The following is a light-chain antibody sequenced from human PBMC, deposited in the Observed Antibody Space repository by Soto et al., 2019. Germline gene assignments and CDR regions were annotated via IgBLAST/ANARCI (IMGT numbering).Light chain of an antibody. V-gene: IGKV4-1*01. CDR2: WAS. CDR3: QQYYSTPLT. Sequence: DIVMTQSPDSLAVSLGERATINCKSSQSVLYSSNNKNYLSWYQQKPGQPPKLPIYWASTRESGVPDRFSGSGSGTDFTLTISSLQAGDVAVYYCQQYYSTPLTFGQGTKVEIK. J-gene: IGKJ1*01. CDR1: QSVLYSSNNKNY.